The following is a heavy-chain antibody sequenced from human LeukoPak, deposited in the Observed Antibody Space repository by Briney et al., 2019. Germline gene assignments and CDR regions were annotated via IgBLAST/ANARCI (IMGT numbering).Heavy chain of an antibody. V-gene: IGHV3-21*01. CDR1: GFTFRSHN. D-gene: IGHD3-22*01. CDR3: ASTYFYDSSGYYSTYYFDY. J-gene: IGHJ4*02. Sequence: GGSLRLSCAASGFTFRSHNMNWVRRAPGKGLEWVSSITSSGSYIYYADSVKGRFTISRDNTKSSLYLQMNSLRAEDTAVYYCASTYFYDSSGYYSTYYFDYWGQGTLVTVSS. CDR2: ITSSGSYI.